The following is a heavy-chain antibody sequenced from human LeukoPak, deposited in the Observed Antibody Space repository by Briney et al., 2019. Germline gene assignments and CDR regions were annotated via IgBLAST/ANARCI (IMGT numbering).Heavy chain of an antibody. Sequence: ASVKVSCKASGGTFSSYAISWVRQAPGQGLEWMGGIIPIFGTANYAQKFQGRVTITADKSTSTAYMELSSLRSEDTAVYYCARAVRGYCSGGSCPRGNWFDPWGQGTLVTVSS. V-gene: IGHV1-69*06. J-gene: IGHJ5*02. CDR3: ARAVRGYCSGGSCPRGNWFDP. CDR1: GGTFSSYA. D-gene: IGHD2-15*01. CDR2: IIPIFGTA.